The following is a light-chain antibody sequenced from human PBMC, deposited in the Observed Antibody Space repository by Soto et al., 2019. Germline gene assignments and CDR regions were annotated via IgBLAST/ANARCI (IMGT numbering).Light chain of an antibody. Sequence: QSALTQPPSASGSPGQSVTISCTGTSSDVGGYNYVSWYQQHPGKAPKLMIYEGSKRPSGVPDRFSGSKSGNTASLTVSGLQAEDEAAYYCSSYAGSNNLGVFGGGTKLTVL. CDR3: SSYAGSNNLGV. J-gene: IGLJ2*01. CDR1: SSDVGGYNY. V-gene: IGLV2-8*01. CDR2: EGS.